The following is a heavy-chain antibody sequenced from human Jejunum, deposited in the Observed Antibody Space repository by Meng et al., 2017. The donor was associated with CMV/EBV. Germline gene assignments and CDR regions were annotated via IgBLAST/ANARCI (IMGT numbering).Heavy chain of an antibody. J-gene: IGHJ4*02. D-gene: IGHD3-22*01. CDR2: LWYDGSKK. V-gene: IGHV3-33*01. CDR1: GFPLNSYG. Sequence: SGFPLNSYGIHWVRQFPGKGLEWVAVLWYDGSKKYFADSVQGRFSISRDDSKNTVYLQMNSLRAEDTAVYYCARDNDGSSHYSQFDYWGQGTLVTVSS. CDR3: ARDNDGSSHYSQFDY.